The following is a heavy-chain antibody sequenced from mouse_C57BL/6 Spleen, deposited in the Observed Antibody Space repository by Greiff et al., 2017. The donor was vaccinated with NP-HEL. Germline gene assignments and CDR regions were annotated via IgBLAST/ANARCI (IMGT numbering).Heavy chain of an antibody. V-gene: IGHV1-61*01. J-gene: IGHJ2*01. CDR2: IYPSDSET. Sequence: QVQLQQPGAELVRPGSSVKLSCKASGYTFTSYWMDWVKQRPGQGLEWIGNIYPSDSETHYNQKFKDKATLTVDKSSSTAYMQLSSLTSEDSAVYYCARSGREFGDYFDYWGQGTTLTVSS. CDR1: GYTFTSYW. D-gene: IGHD1-1*01. CDR3: ARSGREFGDYFDY.